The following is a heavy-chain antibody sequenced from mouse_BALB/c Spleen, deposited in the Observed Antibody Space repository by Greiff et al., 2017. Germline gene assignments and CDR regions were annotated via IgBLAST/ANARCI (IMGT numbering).Heavy chain of an antibody. D-gene: IGHD2-4*01. CDR3: ARIDNYDFLDY. Sequence: QVTLKVCGPGILQPSQTLSLTCSFSGFSLSTSGMGVGWIRQPSGKGLVWLAHIWWDDDKRYNPALKSRLTISKDTSSNQVFLKIASVDTADTATYYCARIDNYDFLDYWGQGTTLTVSS. CDR1: GFSLSTSGMG. J-gene: IGHJ2*01. V-gene: IGHV8-8*01. CDR2: IWWDDDK.